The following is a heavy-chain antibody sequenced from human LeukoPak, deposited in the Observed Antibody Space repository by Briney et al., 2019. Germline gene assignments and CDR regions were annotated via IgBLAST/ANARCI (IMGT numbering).Heavy chain of an antibody. V-gene: IGHV4-39*01. CDR2: IYYSGST. CDR1: GGSISSSSYY. CDR3: ARRNSSSWRTYFDY. J-gene: IGHJ4*02. Sequence: PSETLSLTCTVSGGSISSSSYYWGWVRQPPGKGLEWIGSIYYSGSTYYNPSLKSRVTISVDTSKNQFSLKLSSVTAADTAVYYCARRNSSSWRTYFDYWGQGTLVTVSS. D-gene: IGHD6-13*01.